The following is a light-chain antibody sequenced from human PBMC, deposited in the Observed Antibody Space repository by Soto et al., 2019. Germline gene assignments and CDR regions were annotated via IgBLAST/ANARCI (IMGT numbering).Light chain of an antibody. CDR3: SSYAGSNNFVV. Sequence: QSVLTQPPSASGSPGQSVTISCTGTNSDVGGYNYVSWYQQHPGKAPKLMIYELSKRPSGVPDRFSGSKSGNTASLTVSGLQAEDEDDYYCSSYAGSNNFVVFGGGTKVTVL. J-gene: IGLJ2*01. V-gene: IGLV2-8*01. CDR1: NSDVGGYNY. CDR2: ELS.